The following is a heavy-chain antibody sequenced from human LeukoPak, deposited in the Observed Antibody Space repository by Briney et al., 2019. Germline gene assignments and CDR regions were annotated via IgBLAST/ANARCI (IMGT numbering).Heavy chain of an antibody. CDR1: GFTFNSYW. CDR3: ARAMDY. V-gene: IGHV3-7*03. J-gene: IGHJ4*02. CDR2: INQDGSKK. Sequence: GGSLRLSCTASGFTFNSYWMNWVRQVPGKGLEWEANINQDGSKKHYVDSVKGRFTISRDNAKNSMYLQMNSLRAEDTAVYYCARAMDYWGQGTLVTVSS.